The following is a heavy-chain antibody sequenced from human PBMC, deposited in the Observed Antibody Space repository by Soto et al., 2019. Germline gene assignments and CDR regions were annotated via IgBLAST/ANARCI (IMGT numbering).Heavy chain of an antibody. CDR3: ASSITMVRGVIITPLGFDP. D-gene: IGHD3-10*01. J-gene: IGHJ5*02. CDR1: GGSISSYY. V-gene: IGHV4-59*12. CDR2: IFYSGST. Sequence: SETLSLTCIVSGGSISSYYWNWIRQPPGRGLEWIGYIFYSGSTNYNPSLKSRVTISVDRSKNQFSLKLSSVTAADTAVYYCASSITMVRGVIITPLGFDPWGQGTLVTVSS.